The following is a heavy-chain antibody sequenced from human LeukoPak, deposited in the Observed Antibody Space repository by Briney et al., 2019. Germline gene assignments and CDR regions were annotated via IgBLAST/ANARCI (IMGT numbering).Heavy chain of an antibody. J-gene: IGHJ6*04. CDR1: GFTFSSYS. V-gene: IGHV3-21*01. CDR2: ISSSIYI. CDR3: ARRVRGVIISYGMDV. Sequence: GGSLRLSCAASGFTFSSYSMNWVRQAPGKGLEWVSSISSSIYIYYADSVKGRFTISRDNAKNSLYLQMNSLRAEDTAVYYCARRVRGVIISYGMDVWGKGTTVTVSS. D-gene: IGHD3-10*01.